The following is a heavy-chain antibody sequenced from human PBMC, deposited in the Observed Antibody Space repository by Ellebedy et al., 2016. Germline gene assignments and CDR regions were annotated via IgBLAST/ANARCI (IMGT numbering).Heavy chain of an antibody. Sequence: SGPTLVXPTQTLTLTCTFSGFSLTTGGMCVSWIRQPPGKALEWLALIDWDDDKYYSTSLKTRLTISKDTSKSQVVLTMTNMDPVDTATYYCAHYGDYDGMDVWGQGTTVTVSS. V-gene: IGHV2-70*12. CDR2: IDWDDDK. CDR3: AHYGDYDGMDV. CDR1: GFSLTTGGMC. D-gene: IGHD4-17*01. J-gene: IGHJ6*02.